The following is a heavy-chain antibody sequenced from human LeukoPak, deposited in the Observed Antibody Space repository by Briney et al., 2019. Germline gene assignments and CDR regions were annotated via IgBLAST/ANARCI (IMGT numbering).Heavy chain of an antibody. CDR3: ARDLVAAAGTLDY. D-gene: IGHD6-13*01. J-gene: IGHJ4*02. CDR1: GFTFSSYA. Sequence: PGGSLRLSCAASGFTFSSYAMHWVRQAPGKGLEWVAVISYDGSNKYYADSVKGRFTISRDNSKNTLYLQMNSLRAEDTAVYYCARDLVAAAGTLDYWGQGTLVTVSS. V-gene: IGHV3-30*04. CDR2: ISYDGSNK.